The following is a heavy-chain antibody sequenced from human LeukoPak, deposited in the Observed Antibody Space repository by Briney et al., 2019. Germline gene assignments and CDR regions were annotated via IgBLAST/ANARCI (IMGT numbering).Heavy chain of an antibody. CDR3: RYYDFNGRDY. CDR1: GGSFSGYY. V-gene: IGHV4-34*01. J-gene: IGHJ4*02. CDR2: IDHSGST. Sequence: PSETLSLTCAVYGGSFSGYYWSWIRQPPGKGLEWIGEIDHSGSTNYNPSLKSRVTTSVDTSKSQFSLKLSSVTAADTAVYYCRYYDFNGRDYWGQGTLVTVSS. D-gene: IGHD3-3*01.